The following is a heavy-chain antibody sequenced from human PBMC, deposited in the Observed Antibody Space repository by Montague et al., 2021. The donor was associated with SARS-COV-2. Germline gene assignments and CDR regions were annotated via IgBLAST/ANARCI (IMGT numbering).Heavy chain of an antibody. J-gene: IGHJ5*02. CDR1: GDSISTSTFY. CDR2: ISYNGRT. CDR3: TRLALLVAGGIGCFDP. D-gene: IGHD1-1*01. Sequence: SETLSLTCSVSGDSISTSTFYWGWIRQSPGKGLEWIGTISYNGRTFYNPSLRSRLTISVDPSENQFSLKLNSVTAADTAVYYCTRLALLVAGGIGCFDPRGQGTLVTVSS. V-gene: IGHV4-39*01.